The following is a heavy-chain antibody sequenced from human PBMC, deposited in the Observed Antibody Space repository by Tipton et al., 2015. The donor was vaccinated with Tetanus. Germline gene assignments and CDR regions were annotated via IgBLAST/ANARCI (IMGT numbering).Heavy chain of an antibody. CDR3: ARGSDIVVVPGVTRADWFDP. J-gene: IGHJ5*02. D-gene: IGHD2-2*01. CDR2: VYYNGNT. CDR1: GGSISGSY. V-gene: IGHV4-59*01. Sequence: TLSLTCTVSGGSISGSYWNWIRQPPGKGLEWIGYVYYNGNTHYNPALKSRVTISVDTSKNQFSLKLSSVTAADTAMYYCARGSDIVVVPGVTRADWFDPWGQGTLVTVSS.